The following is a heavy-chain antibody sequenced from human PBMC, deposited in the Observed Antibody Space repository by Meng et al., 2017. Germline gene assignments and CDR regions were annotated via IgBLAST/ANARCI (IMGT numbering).Heavy chain of an antibody. V-gene: IGHV5-51*01. Sequence: GESLKISCKGSGYSFTSYWIGWVRQMPGKGLECMGIIYPGDSDTRYSQSFQGQVTISADKSISTAYLQWSSLKASDTAMYYCARQPRDWGSYRYDAFDIWGQGTMVTVSS. J-gene: IGHJ3*02. D-gene: IGHD3-16*02. CDR2: IYPGDSDT. CDR1: GYSFTSYW. CDR3: ARQPRDWGSYRYDAFDI.